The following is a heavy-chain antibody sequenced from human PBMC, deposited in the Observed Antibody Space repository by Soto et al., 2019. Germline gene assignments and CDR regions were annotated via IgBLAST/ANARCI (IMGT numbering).Heavy chain of an antibody. CDR1: GGSITDYP. CDR2: IFSSGST. V-gene: IGHV4-4*07. CDR3: ARDQGVVVTADNWFDP. Sequence: SETLSLTCTVSGGSITDYPWVWTRQLAGKGLEWIGRIFSSGSTNYNPSLKGRITMSLGTSKNQFSLKLNSATATDTAVYFCARDQGVVVTADNWFDPWGQGILVTV. D-gene: IGHD2-21*02. J-gene: IGHJ5*02.